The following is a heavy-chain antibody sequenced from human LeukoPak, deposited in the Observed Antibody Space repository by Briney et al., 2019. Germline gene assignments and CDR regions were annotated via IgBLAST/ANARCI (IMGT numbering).Heavy chain of an antibody. CDR2: FYASGTT. V-gene: IGHV4-4*07. Sequence: KPSETLSPICTVSGGSIVSHYWNWIRQPAGRGLEWIGRFYASGTTNTSPSLKSRVTMSVDTSKNQFSLKLSSVTAADTAVYYCAKDSSTWGNLAGHFDSWGQGTLVTVSS. CDR3: AKDSSTWGNLAGHFDS. J-gene: IGHJ4*02. CDR1: GGSIVSHY. D-gene: IGHD6-13*01.